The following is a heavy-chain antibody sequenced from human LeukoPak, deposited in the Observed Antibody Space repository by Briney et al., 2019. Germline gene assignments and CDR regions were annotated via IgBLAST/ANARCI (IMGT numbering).Heavy chain of an antibody. Sequence: GGSLRLSCAASGFTFSSYWMSWVRQAPGKGLEWAANIKEDGTNKYYVGSVRGRFTISRDNAKNSLYLQMNSLRADDTAMYYCAREARGTRVAFDIWGQGTMVTVFS. CDR2: IKEDGTNK. D-gene: IGHD3-10*01. V-gene: IGHV3-7*01. CDR3: AREARGTRVAFDI. J-gene: IGHJ3*02. CDR1: GFTFSSYW.